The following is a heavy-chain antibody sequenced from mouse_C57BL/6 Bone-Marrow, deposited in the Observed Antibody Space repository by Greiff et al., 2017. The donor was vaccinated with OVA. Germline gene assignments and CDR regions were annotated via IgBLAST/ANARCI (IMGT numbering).Heavy chain of an antibody. J-gene: IGHJ4*01. CDR2: IDPENGDT. CDR3: TLNSSGSYYAMDY. D-gene: IGHD3-2*02. Sequence: VQLQQSGAELVRPGASVKLSCTASGFNIKDDYMHWVKQRPEQGLEWIGWIDPENGDTEYASKFQGKATITAETTSNTAYLQLSSLTSEDTAVYYCTLNSSGSYYAMDYWGQGTSVTVSS. CDR1: GFNIKDDY. V-gene: IGHV14-4*01.